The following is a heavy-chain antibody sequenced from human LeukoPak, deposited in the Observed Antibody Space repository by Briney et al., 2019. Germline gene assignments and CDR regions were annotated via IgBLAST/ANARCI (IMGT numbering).Heavy chain of an antibody. J-gene: IGHJ4*02. CDR3: FKQKTAYEIYYFDY. D-gene: IGHD3-9*01. CDR1: GFTCSSYG. Sequence: PGGSLRLSSAASGFTCSSYGLHWVRQAPGKGLEWGAVIRYDGSNKYYADSVKGRFTISRDNSKNTLYLQMNSLRAEDTAVFFFFKQKTAYEIYYFDYWGQGTLVTVSS. V-gene: IGHV3-30*02. CDR2: IRYDGSNK.